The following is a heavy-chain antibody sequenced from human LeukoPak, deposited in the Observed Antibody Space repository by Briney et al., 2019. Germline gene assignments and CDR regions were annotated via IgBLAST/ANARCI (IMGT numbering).Heavy chain of an antibody. CDR3: ARGDPLGNY. J-gene: IGHJ4*02. CDR1: GFTFSSYA. D-gene: IGHD7-27*01. V-gene: IGHV3-30-3*01. CDR2: ISYDGSNK. Sequence: GGSLRLSCAASGFTFSSYAMHWVRQAPGKGLEWVAVISYDGSNKYYADPVKGRFTISRDNSKNTLYLQMNSLRAEDTAVYYCARGDPLGNYWGQGTLVTVSS.